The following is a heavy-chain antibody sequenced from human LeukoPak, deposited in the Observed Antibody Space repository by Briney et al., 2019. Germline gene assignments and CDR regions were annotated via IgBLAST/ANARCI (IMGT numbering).Heavy chain of an antibody. CDR1: GFTVSSNY. D-gene: IGHD6-19*01. J-gene: IGHJ1*01. V-gene: IGHV3-53*05. CDR2: IYSGGST. CDR3: ARSVLPYSSGWFFQH. Sequence: GGSLRLSCAAAGFTVSSNYMSWVRQAPGKGPEWVSVIYSGGSTYYADSVKGRFTISRDNSKNTLYLQMNSLRAEDTAVYYCARSVLPYSSGWFFQHWGQGTLVTVSS.